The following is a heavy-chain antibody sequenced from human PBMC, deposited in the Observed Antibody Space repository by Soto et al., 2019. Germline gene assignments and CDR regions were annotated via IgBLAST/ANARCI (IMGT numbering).Heavy chain of an antibody. CDR3: ARDNGYSYGYTLDL. V-gene: IGHV4-59*01. CDR1: GGSISSYY. J-gene: IGHJ5*02. CDR2: IYYSGST. D-gene: IGHD5-18*01. Sequence: SETLCLTCTVSGGSISSYYWSWIRQPPGKGLEWIGYIYYSGSTNYNPSLKSRVTISVDTSKNQFSLKLSSVTAADTAVYYCARDNGYSYGYTLDLWGQGTLVTVSS.